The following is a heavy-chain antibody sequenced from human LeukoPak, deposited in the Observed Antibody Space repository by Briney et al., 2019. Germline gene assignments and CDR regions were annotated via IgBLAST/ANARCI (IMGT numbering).Heavy chain of an antibody. V-gene: IGHV3-9*01. D-gene: IGHD6-13*01. CDR2: ISWNSGSI. CDR3: AKDRGSSWFDY. CDR1: GFTFDDYA. J-gene: IGHJ4*02. Sequence: GGSLRLSCAASGFTFDDYAMHWVRQAPGKGLEWVSGISWNSGSIGYADSVKGRFTISRDNARNSLYLQMNSLRAEDTALYYCAKDRGSSWFDYWGQGTLVTVSS.